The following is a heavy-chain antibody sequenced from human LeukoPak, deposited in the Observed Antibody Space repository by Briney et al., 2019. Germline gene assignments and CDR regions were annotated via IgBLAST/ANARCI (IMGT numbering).Heavy chain of an antibody. J-gene: IGHJ4*02. V-gene: IGHV5-51*01. CDR3: ARRGVWSYSFDY. CDR2: IFPGDSDT. D-gene: IGHD1-26*01. Sequence: GESLKISCKASGNSITTYWIGWVRQKPGKGLEWMGLIFPGDSDTKYSPSFQGQVTISADKSISTAYLQWSSLKASDTAMYYCARRGVWSYSFDYWGQGTLVTVSS. CDR1: GNSITTYW.